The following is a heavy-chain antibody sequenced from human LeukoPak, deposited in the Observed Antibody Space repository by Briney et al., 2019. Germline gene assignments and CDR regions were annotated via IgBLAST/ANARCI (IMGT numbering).Heavy chain of an antibody. CDR3: AREEALGSGSFDY. V-gene: IGHV4-59*01. J-gene: IGHJ4*02. Sequence: PSETLSLTCGVYGGSFSGYYWSWIRQPPGKGLEWIGYIYYSGSTSYNPSLKSRVTISVDTSKNQFSLKLSSVTAADTAVYYCAREEALGSGSFDYWGQGTLVTVSS. CDR1: GGSFSGYY. D-gene: IGHD1-26*01. CDR2: IYYSGST.